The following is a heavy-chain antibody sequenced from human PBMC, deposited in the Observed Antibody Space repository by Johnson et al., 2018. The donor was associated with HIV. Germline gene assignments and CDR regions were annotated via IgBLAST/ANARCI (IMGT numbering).Heavy chain of an antibody. CDR3: AREGRRDAFDI. CDR2: ISYDGNNK. CDR1: GFTFSTYA. Sequence: QVQLVESGGGVVQPGRSLRLSCTASGFTFSTYAMHWVRRAPGKGLEWVAFISYDGNNKYYADSVTGRFTFSRDNSKNTLYLQMNSLRAEDTAVYYCAREGRRDAFDIWGQGTMVTVSS. V-gene: IGHV3-30*03. J-gene: IGHJ3*02.